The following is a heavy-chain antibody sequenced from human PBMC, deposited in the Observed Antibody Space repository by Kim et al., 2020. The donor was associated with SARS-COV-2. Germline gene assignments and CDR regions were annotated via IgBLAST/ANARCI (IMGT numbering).Heavy chain of an antibody. V-gene: IGHV7-4-1*02. J-gene: IGHJ6*02. Sequence: YAQGFTGRFVFSLDTSVSTAYLQISSLKAEDTAVYYCARVKRIAVHGMDVWGQGTTVTVSS. D-gene: IGHD6-19*01. CDR3: ARVKRIAVHGMDV.